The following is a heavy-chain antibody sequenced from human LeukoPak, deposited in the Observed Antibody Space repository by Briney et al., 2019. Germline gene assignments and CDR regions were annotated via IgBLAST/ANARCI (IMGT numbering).Heavy chain of an antibody. CDR2: IYPGGSDT. CDR3: ASTYYYDSSGYGDAFDI. CDR1: GYCFTYYW. Sequence: GEALNISCTGSGYCFTYYWIGGGRQLPGKGLGLVGIIYPGGSDTRYSPSFQGQATISADKSISTAYLRWSSLKASDTAMYYCASTYYYDSSGYGDAFDIWGQGTMVTVSS. J-gene: IGHJ3*02. D-gene: IGHD3-22*01. V-gene: IGHV5-51*01.